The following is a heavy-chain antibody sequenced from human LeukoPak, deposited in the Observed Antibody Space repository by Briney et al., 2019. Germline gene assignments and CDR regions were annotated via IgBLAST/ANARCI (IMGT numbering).Heavy chain of an antibody. CDR3: ARNYYDSSGHYSHFNY. CDR1: GFAFRSYA. V-gene: IGHV3-64*01. D-gene: IGHD3-22*01. CDR2: ISSNGGST. J-gene: IGHJ4*02. Sequence: PGGSLRLSCAASGFAFRSYAMHWVRQAPGKGLEYVSTISSNGGSTYYANSVKGRFTISRDNSKSTLYLQMGSLRAEDMAVYYCARNYYDSSGHYSHFNYWGQGTLVTVSS.